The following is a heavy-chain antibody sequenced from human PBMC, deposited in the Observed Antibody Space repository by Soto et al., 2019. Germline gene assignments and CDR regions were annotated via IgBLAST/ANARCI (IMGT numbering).Heavy chain of an antibody. D-gene: IGHD3-10*01. CDR2: INHSGST. CDR1: GGSFSGDY. CDR3: ARGSLLWFGELLYYYYGMDV. V-gene: IGHV4-34*01. J-gene: IGHJ6*02. Sequence: SETLSLTCAVYGGSFSGDYWSWIRQPPGKGLEWIGEINHSGSTNYNPSLKSRVTISVDTSKNQFSLKLSSVTAADTAVYYCARGSLLWFGELLYYYYGMDVWGQGTTVTVSS.